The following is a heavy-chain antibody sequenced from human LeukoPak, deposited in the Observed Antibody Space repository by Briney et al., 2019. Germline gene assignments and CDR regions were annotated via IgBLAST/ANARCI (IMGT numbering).Heavy chain of an antibody. CDR3: ARGNYDILTGYYIGLDY. D-gene: IGHD3-9*01. CDR2: IWYDGSNK. Sequence: GGSLRLSCAASGFTFSSYGMHWVRQAPGKGLEWVAVIWYDGSNKYYADSVKGRFTISRDNSKNTLYLQMNSLRAEDTAVYYCARGNYDILTGYYIGLDYWGHGTLVTVSS. CDR1: GFTFSSYG. V-gene: IGHV3-33*01. J-gene: IGHJ4*01.